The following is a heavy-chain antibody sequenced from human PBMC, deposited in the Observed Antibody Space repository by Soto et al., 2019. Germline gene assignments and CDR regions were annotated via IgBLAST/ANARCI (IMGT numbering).Heavy chain of an antibody. V-gene: IGHV3-13*01. D-gene: IGHD2-8*01. Sequence: GGSLRLSCAASGFTFSSYDMHWVRQATGKGLEWVSAIGTAGDTYYPGSVKGRFTISRENAKNSLYLQMNSLRAEDTAVYYCARELFSLNYYGMDVWGQGTTVTVSS. CDR2: IGTAGDT. J-gene: IGHJ6*02. CDR1: GFTFSSYD. CDR3: ARELFSLNYYGMDV.